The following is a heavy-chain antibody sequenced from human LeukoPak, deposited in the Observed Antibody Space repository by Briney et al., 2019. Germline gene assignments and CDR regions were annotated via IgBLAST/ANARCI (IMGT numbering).Heavy chain of an antibody. CDR1: GFTFSTYS. CDR2: IRSSSSSI. CDR3: ARDLGMGKSFDI. D-gene: IGHD3-10*01. J-gene: IGHJ3*02. Sequence: GGSLRLSCAASGFTFSTYSMNWVRQPPGKGLEWVSYIRSSSSSIYYADSVKGRFTISRDNAKNSLYLQMNSLRDEDTAVYYCARDLGMGKSFDIWGQGTMVTVSS. V-gene: IGHV3-48*02.